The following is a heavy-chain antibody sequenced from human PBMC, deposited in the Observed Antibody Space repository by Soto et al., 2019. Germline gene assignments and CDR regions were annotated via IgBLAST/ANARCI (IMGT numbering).Heavy chain of an antibody. V-gene: IGHV3-23*01. CDR3: AKYPRGMQLVAAFDI. D-gene: IGHD6-6*01. CDR1: GFTFSSYA. J-gene: IGHJ3*02. CDR2: ISGSGGST. Sequence: GSLRLSCAASGFTFSSYAMSWVRQAPGKGLEWVSAISGSGGSTYYTDSVKGRFTISRDNSKNTLYLQMNSLRAEDTAVYYCAKYPRGMQLVAAFDIWGQGTMVTVSS.